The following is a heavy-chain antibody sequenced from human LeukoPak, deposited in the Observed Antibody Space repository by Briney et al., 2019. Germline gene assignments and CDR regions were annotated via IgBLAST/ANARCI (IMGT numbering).Heavy chain of an antibody. V-gene: IGHV1-69*01. Sequence: GSSVKVSCKASGGTFSSYAISWVRQAPGQGLEWMGGIIPIFGTANYAQKFQGRVTITADESTSTAYMELSSLRSEDTAVYYCARDGIYCSSTSCYREGYWFDPWGQGTLVTVSS. CDR2: IIPIFGTA. CDR1: GGTFSSYA. CDR3: ARDGIYCSSTSCYREGYWFDP. J-gene: IGHJ5*02. D-gene: IGHD2-2*02.